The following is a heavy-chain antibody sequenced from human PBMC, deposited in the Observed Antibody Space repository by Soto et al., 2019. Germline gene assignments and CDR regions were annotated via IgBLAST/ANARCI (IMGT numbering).Heavy chain of an antibody. CDR3: ARGGRRSPGMDV. J-gene: IGHJ6*02. CDR1: GGSISSGGYY. V-gene: IGHV4-31*03. Sequence: QVQLQESGPGLVKPSQTLSLTCTVSGGSISSGGYYWSWIRQHPGKGLEWIGYIYYSGSTYYNPSLKSRVTISVDTSKNQFSRQLSSVTAADTAVYYCARGGRRSPGMDVWGQGTTVTVSS. CDR2: IYYSGST.